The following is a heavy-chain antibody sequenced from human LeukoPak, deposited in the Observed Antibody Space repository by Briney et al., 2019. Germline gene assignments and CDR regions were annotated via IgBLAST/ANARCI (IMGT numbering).Heavy chain of an antibody. J-gene: IGHJ3*02. CDR2: IYYSGST. V-gene: IGHV4-59*01. Sequence: PSESLSLTCTVSGGSISSYYWRWIRQPPGKGLEWIGYIYYSGSTNYNPSLKSRVTISVDTSKNQFSLRLSSVTAADTVVYYCARDSRRDDVFDIWGQGTMVTVSS. CDR3: ARDSRRDDVFDI. CDR1: GGSISSYY.